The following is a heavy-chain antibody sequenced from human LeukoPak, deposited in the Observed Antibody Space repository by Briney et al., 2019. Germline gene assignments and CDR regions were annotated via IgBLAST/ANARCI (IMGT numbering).Heavy chain of an antibody. J-gene: IGHJ6*02. CDR2: IYYSGST. CDR3: SRDSRADCYDSSGYGYYYGMDV. CDR1: GGFIGRYY. Sequence: SETLSLTCPVSGGFIGRYYCSWIRQPPGKGLEWIGYIYYSGSTNYNPSLKSRVTISVDTSKNQFSLKLSSVTAADTAVYYCSRDSRADCYDSSGYGYYYGMDVWGQGTTVTVSS. V-gene: IGHV4-59*01. D-gene: IGHD3-22*01.